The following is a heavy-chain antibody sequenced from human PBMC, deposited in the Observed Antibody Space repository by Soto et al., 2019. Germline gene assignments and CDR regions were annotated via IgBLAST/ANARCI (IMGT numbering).Heavy chain of an antibody. CDR1: GFTFSSYS. CDR3: ARMSGYDTYYYYGMDV. Sequence: GGSLSLSCAASGFTFSSYSMNWVRQAPGKGLEWVSSISSSSSYIYYADSVKGRFTISRDNAKNSLYLQMNSLRAEDTAVYYCARMSGYDTYYYYGMDVWGQGTTVTVSS. D-gene: IGHD5-12*01. CDR2: ISSSSSYI. J-gene: IGHJ6*02. V-gene: IGHV3-21*01.